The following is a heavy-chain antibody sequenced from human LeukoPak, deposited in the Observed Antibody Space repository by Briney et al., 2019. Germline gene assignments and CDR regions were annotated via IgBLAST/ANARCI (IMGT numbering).Heavy chain of an antibody. Sequence: ASVKVSCKASGGTFSSYAISWVRQAPGQGLEWMGGIIPIFGTANYAQKFQGRVTITADESTSTAYMELSSLRSEDTAVYYCARPALYYDFWSGLDYYYMDVWGKGTTVTVSS. CDR2: IIPIFGTA. CDR1: GGTFSSYA. D-gene: IGHD3-3*01. J-gene: IGHJ6*03. V-gene: IGHV1-69*13. CDR3: ARPALYYDFWSGLDYYYMDV.